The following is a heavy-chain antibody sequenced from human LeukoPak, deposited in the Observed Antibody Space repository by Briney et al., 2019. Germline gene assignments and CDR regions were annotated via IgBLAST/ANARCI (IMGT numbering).Heavy chain of an antibody. V-gene: IGHV4-59*01. J-gene: IGHJ4*02. D-gene: IGHD2-15*01. CDR1: GGSISSYY. CDR2: IYYSGST. CDR3: ARAGKVGRLDY. Sequence: SETLSLTCTVSGGSISSYYWSCIRQPPGKGLEWIGYIYYSGSTNYNPSLKSRVTISVDTSKNQFSLKLSSVTAADTAVYYCARAGKVGRLDYWGQGTLVTVSS.